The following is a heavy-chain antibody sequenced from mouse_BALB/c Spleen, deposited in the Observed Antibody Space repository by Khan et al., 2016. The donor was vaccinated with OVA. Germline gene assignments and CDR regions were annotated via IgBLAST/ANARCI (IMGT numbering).Heavy chain of an antibody. J-gene: IGHJ3*01. V-gene: IGHV1S81*02. CDR1: GYTFTSYQ. D-gene: IGHD3-1*01. CDR3: IRGGYVGFAY. CDR2: INPNNGGT. Sequence: QIQLVQSGAELVKPGASVKLSCKASGYTFTSYQMYWVKQRPGQGLEWIGEINPNNGGTNFNEKFKSKATLTVDKSSSTAFMQLSSLTSAESAVYYCIRGGYVGFAYWGQGTLVTVSA.